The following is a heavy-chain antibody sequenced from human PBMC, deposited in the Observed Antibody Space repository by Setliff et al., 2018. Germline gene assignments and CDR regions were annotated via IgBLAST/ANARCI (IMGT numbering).Heavy chain of an antibody. CDR2: IYPGDSDT. V-gene: IGHV5-51*01. Sequence: GESLKISCKGSGYSFTSYWIGWVRQMPGKGLEWMGIIYPGDSDTRYSPSFQGQVTISADKSISTAYLKWSSLKASDTAMYYCAISTIFGVVSPTPDAFDIWGQGTMVTVSS. D-gene: IGHD3-3*01. J-gene: IGHJ3*02. CDR1: GYSFTSYW. CDR3: AISTIFGVVSPTPDAFDI.